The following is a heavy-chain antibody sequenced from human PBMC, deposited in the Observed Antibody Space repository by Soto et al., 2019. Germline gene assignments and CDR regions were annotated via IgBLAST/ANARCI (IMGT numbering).Heavy chain of an antibody. V-gene: IGHV3-33*01. CDR3: ARDDEYSGNGMDV. J-gene: IGHJ6*02. Sequence: QVQLVESGGGVVQPVRSLRLSCAASGFTFSNSGMHWVRQAPGKGLEWVAVILNDGSNRYHADSVNDRFTISRDNSKNMLYLQMNSLRAEDTAVYYCARDDEYSGNGMDVWGQGTTVTVS. CDR2: ILNDGSNR. D-gene: IGHD3-10*01. CDR1: GFTFSNSG.